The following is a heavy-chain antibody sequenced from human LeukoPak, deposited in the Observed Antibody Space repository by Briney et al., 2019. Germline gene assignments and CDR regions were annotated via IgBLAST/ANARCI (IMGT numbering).Heavy chain of an antibody. J-gene: IGHJ2*01. Sequence: SDTLSLTCAVSGYSISSSNWWGWFRQPPGKGLEWIGSIYYSGSTYYNPSLKSRVTISVDTSKNQFSLKLSSVTAADTAVYYCARRELNWYFDLWGRGTLVTVSS. CDR2: IYYSGST. CDR3: ARRELNWYFDL. CDR1: GYSISSSNW. V-gene: IGHV4-38-2*01. D-gene: IGHD1-26*01.